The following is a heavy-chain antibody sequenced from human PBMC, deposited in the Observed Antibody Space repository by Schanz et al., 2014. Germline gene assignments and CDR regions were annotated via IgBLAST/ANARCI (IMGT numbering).Heavy chain of an antibody. V-gene: IGHV1-18*01. CDR1: GYTFTSSG. J-gene: IGHJ4*02. D-gene: IGHD1-26*01. Sequence: QVQLVQSGAEVKKPGASVKVSCKASGYTFTSSGFSWVRQAPGQGLEWMGWINGYNAHTNYAQKFQGRVTMITDTSTSTVYMELRSLRSDDTAVYYCARDRDQWDGNFCDFWGQGTLVTVSS. CDR2: INGYNAHT. CDR3: ARDRDQWDGNFCDF.